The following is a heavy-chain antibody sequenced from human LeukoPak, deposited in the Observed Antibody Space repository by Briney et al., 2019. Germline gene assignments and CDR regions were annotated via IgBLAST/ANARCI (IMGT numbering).Heavy chain of an antibody. J-gene: IGHJ3*02. CDR2: IYYSGST. V-gene: IGHV4-30-4*01. D-gene: IGHD3-22*01. CDR1: GGSISSGDYY. Sequence: PSQTLSLTCTVSGGSISSGDYYWSWIRQPPGKGLEWIGYIYYSGSTYYNPSLKSRVTISVDTSKNQFSLKLSSVTAADTAVYYCEIWGYYYEDAFDIWGQGTMVTVSS. CDR3: EIWGYYYEDAFDI.